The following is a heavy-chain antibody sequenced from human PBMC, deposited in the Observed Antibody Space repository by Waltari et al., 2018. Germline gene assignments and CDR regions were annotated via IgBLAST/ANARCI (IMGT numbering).Heavy chain of an antibody. J-gene: IGHJ5*02. CDR1: GGSISCSSYY. CDR2: IYYSGST. V-gene: IGHV4-39*07. D-gene: IGHD2-2*01. CDR3: ARGYCSSTSPCWFDP. Sequence: QLQLQESGPGLVKPSETLSLTCTVSGGSISCSSYYWGWIRQPPGKGLEWIGSIYYSGSTFYNPSLKSRVTISVDTSKNQFSLKLRSVTAADTAVYYCARGYCSSTSPCWFDPWGQGTLVTVSS.